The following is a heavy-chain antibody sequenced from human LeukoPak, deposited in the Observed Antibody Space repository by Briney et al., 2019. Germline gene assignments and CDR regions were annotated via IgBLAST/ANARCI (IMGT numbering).Heavy chain of an antibody. CDR2: ISYDGSNK. J-gene: IGHJ5*02. V-gene: IGHV3-30-3*01. CDR1: GFTFSSYA. D-gene: IGHD6-13*01. CDR3: ARDRIAAAGTSVYNWFDP. Sequence: GRSLRLSCAASGFTFSSYAMHWVRQAPGKGLEWVAVISYDGSNKYYADSVKGRFTISRDNAKNSLYLQMNSLRAEDTAVYYCARDRIAAAGTSVYNWFDPWGQGTLVTVSS.